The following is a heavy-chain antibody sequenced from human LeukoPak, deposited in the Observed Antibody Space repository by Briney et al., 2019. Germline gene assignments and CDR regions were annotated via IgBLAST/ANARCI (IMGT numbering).Heavy chain of an antibody. J-gene: IGHJ4*02. V-gene: IGHV1-2*02. CDR1: GYTFSDYY. CDR3: ARDGHDSSGYYNDY. D-gene: IGHD3-22*01. Sequence: ASVKVSCKASGYTFSDYYIHWVRQAPGQGLEWMGWIKPNSGGTSYAQKFRGRVTMTRDTSMRTAYMELRTLRSDDTAVYYCARDGHDSSGYYNDYWGQGTLVTVSS. CDR2: IKPNSGGT.